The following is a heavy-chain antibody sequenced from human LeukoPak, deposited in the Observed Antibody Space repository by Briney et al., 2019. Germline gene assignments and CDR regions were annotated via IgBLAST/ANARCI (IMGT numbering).Heavy chain of an antibody. CDR2: VYTGGTT. Sequence: GGSLRLSCVASGLPVGDSYMTWLRQAPGKGLEWVSIVYTGGTTYYADSVRGRVSISRDNSRNTIYLQMNSLRVEDTAVYYCARGVLRYFDSFPIPYYMDVWGTGTTVTISS. CDR3: ARGVLRYFDSFPIPYYMDV. V-gene: IGHV3-66*01. D-gene: IGHD3-9*01. J-gene: IGHJ6*03. CDR1: GLPVGDSY.